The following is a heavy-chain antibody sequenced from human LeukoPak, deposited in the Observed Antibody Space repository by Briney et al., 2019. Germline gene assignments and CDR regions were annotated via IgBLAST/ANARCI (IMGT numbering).Heavy chain of an antibody. CDR3: GRQSCNSCPLDF. D-gene: IGHD2-21*01. CDR1: GFNVTPNN. Sequence: PGRSLRLSCVGSGFNVTPNNMYWVRQAPGKGLECVSTFLAGGLLDYADSVRDRFTISRDTSKNTLYLQMNSLSAEDTAVYYCGRQSCNSCPLDFCGQGTLVTVSS. CDR2: FLAGGLL. J-gene: IGHJ4*02. V-gene: IGHV3-66*04.